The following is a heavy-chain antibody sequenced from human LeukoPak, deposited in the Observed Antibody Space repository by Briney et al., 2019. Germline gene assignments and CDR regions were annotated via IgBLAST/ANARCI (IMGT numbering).Heavy chain of an antibody. J-gene: IGHJ4*02. V-gene: IGHV4-39*02. CDR2: IYYSGST. D-gene: IGHD7-27*01. CDR1: GGSISSSYYY. CDR3: ASRRKTGEPYYFDY. Sequence: PSETLSLTCNVTGGSISSSYYYWGWIRQPPGEGLEWIGSIYYSGSTYYNPSLKSRVTISVDTSKNHFSLELNSVTAADTAVYYCASRRKTGEPYYFDYWGQGTLVTVSS.